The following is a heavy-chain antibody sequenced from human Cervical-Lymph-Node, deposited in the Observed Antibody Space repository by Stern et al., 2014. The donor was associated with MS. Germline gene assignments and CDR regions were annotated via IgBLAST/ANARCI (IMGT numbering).Heavy chain of an antibody. D-gene: IGHD3-16*01. CDR2: VSSEGRSK. V-gene: IGHV3-30*04. J-gene: IGHJ4*02. CDR1: GFNFSHYA. Sequence: VHLVESGGGVVQPGKSLRLSCTVSGFNFSHYALHWVRQAPGKGLEWVAAVSSEGRSKYHADSVQGRFTVSRDNSKNTAYLQMNSLRDDDTAIYYCATQVWFDYWGQGTLVTVSS. CDR3: ATQVWFDY.